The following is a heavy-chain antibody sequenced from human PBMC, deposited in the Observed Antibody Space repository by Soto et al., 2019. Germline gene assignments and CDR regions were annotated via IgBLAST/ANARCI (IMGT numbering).Heavy chain of an antibody. D-gene: IGHD3-22*01. Sequence: PGGSLRLSCAASGFTFSSYSMNWVRQAPGKGLEWVSSISSSSYIYYADSVKGRFTISRDNAKNSLYLQMNSLRAEDTAVYYCARVSVDSSGFAFDYWGQGTLVTVSS. V-gene: IGHV3-21*01. CDR1: GFTFSSYS. CDR3: ARVSVDSSGFAFDY. CDR2: ISSSSYI. J-gene: IGHJ4*02.